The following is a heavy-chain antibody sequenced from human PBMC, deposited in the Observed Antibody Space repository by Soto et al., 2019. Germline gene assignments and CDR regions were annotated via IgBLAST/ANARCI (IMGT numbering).Heavy chain of an antibody. CDR2: ISAYNGNT. D-gene: IGHD4-17*01. CDR1: CYTFSSYC. CDR3: ARDADDYGDPSWFDP. J-gene: IGHJ5*02. V-gene: IGHV1-18*01. Sequence: ASVKVSCKASCYTFSSYCISWGRQAPGQGLEWMGWISAYNGNTNYAQKLQGRVTMTTDTSTSTAYMELRSLRSDDTAVYYCARDADDYGDPSWFDPWGQGTLVTVSS.